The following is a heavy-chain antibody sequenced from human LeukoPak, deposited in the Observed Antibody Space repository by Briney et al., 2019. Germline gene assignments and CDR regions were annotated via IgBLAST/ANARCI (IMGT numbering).Heavy chain of an antibody. CDR3: ARGPMIQPMDYGDYVDY. CDR1: GGSISGYY. V-gene: IGHV4-34*01. CDR2: INHSGST. D-gene: IGHD4-17*01. J-gene: IGHJ4*02. Sequence: SETLSLTCTVSGGSISGYYWSWIRQPPGKGLEWIGEINHSGSTNYNPSLKSRVTISVDTSKNQFSLKLSSVTAADTAVYYCARGPMIQPMDYGDYVDYWGQGTLVTVSS.